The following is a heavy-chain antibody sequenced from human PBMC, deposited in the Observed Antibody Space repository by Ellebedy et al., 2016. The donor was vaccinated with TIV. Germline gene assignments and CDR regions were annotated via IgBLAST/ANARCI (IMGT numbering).Heavy chain of an antibody. V-gene: IGHV3-7*01. D-gene: IGHD4-17*01. J-gene: IGHJ3*01. CDR1: GFTFSSYW. CDR2: INQDGSDK. Sequence: GGSLRLSCTVSGFTFSSYWMSWVRQAPGKGLEWVANINQDGSDKYYVDSVKGRFAISRDNAKNSLYLQMNSLRAEDTSVYYCATDGSYGDYLSPTHAFAFWGRGTMVTVSS. CDR3: ATDGSYGDYLSPTHAFAF.